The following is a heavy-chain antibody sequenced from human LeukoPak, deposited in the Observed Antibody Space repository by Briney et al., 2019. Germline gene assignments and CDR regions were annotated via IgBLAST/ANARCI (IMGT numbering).Heavy chain of an antibody. CDR3: TRDPILEWSMYYFDY. Sequence: GGSLRLSCAASGFIFSSYTMSWVRQAPGKGPEWVSSISSGGGHTFYADSVRGRFTISRDDANNSLYLQMNSLRDEDTAVYYCTRDPILEWSMYYFDYWGQGTLVTVSS. CDR1: GFIFSSYT. CDR2: ISSGGGHT. V-gene: IGHV3-21*01. J-gene: IGHJ4*02. D-gene: IGHD3-3*01.